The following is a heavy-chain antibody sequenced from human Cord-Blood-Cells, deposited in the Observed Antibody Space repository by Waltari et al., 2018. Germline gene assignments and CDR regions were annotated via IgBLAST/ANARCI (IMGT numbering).Heavy chain of an antibody. V-gene: IGHV4-38-2*01. Sequence: QVQLQESGPGLVKPSETLSLTCAVSGYSISSGSYWGWIRQPPGKGLGWIGSIYHSGSTYYNPSLKSRVTISVDTSKNQFSLKLSSVTAADMAVYYCARVEGYSSGWYEYWGQGTLVTVSS. CDR2: IYHSGST. D-gene: IGHD6-19*01. J-gene: IGHJ4*02. CDR3: ARVEGYSSGWYEY. CDR1: GYSISSGSY.